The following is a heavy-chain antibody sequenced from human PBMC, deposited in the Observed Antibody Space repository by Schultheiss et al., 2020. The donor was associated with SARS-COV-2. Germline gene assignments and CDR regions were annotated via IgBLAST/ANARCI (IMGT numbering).Heavy chain of an antibody. CDR2: ISPYTGDT. J-gene: IGHJ4*02. Sequence: ASVKVSCKASGGTFSSYAISWVRQAPGQGLEWMGWISPYTGDTKYAQNLQGRVIMTTDTSTNTAYMELRSLRSEDTAVYYCARKRAVIVTPGLDYWGQGTLVTVSS. V-gene: IGHV1-18*01. CDR3: ARKRAVIVTPGLDY. D-gene: IGHD4-17*01. CDR1: GGTFSSYA.